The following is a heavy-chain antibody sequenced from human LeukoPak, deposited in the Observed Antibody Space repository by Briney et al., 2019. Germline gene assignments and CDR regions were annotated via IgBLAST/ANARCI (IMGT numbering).Heavy chain of an antibody. CDR1: GFTFSSYG. CDR3: AKVPPYYYYYYMDV. Sequence: GGSLRLSCAASGFTFSSYGMHWVRQAPGKGLEWVAFIRYDGSNKYYADSVEGRFTISRDNSKNTLYLQMNSLRAEDTAVYYCAKVPPYYYYYYMDVWGKGTTVTISS. V-gene: IGHV3-30*02. CDR2: IRYDGSNK. J-gene: IGHJ6*03.